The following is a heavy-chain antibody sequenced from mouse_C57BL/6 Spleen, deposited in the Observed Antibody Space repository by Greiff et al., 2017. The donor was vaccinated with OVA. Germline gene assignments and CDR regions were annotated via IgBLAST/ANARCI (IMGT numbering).Heavy chain of an antibody. CDR1: GYAFSSYW. D-gene: IGHD1-1*01. V-gene: IGHV1-80*01. Sequence: QVQLKESGAELVKPGASVKISCKASGYAFSSYWMNWVKQRPGKGLEWIGQIYPGDGDTNYNGKFKGKATLTADKSSSTAYMQLSSLTSEDSAVYFCARGTTVVDDYWGQGTTLTVSS. CDR2: IYPGDGDT. CDR3: ARGTTVVDDY. J-gene: IGHJ2*01.